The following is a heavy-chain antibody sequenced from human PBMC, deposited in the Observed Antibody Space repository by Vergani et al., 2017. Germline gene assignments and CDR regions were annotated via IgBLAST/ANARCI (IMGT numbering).Heavy chain of an antibody. CDR1: GFTFSSYA. Sequence: EVQLLESGGGLVQPGGSLRLSCAASGFTFSSYAMSWVRQAPGKGLEWVSAISGSGGSTYYADSVKGRFTISRDNSKNTLYLQMNSLRAEDTAVYYCARGFGITGTAPLDYWGQGTLVTVSS. CDR2: ISGSGGST. CDR3: ARGFGITGTAPLDY. J-gene: IGHJ4*02. V-gene: IGHV3-23*01. D-gene: IGHD1-20*01.